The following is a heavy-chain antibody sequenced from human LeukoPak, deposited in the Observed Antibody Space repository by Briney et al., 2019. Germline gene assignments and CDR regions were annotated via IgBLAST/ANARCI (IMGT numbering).Heavy chain of an antibody. D-gene: IGHD3-9*01. J-gene: IGHJ4*02. CDR1: GFAFSSYV. CDR2: IDSNGVTT. CDR3: AKGDDFLADYRYRFDY. V-gene: IGHV3-23*01. Sequence: GGSLRLSCEVSGFAFSSYVMSWVRQAPGNGLEWVSAIDSNGVTTNYADSVKGRFTISRDNSKNTLYLQLSSLRDEDTAVYYCAKGDDFLADYRYRFDYWGQGTLVTVSS.